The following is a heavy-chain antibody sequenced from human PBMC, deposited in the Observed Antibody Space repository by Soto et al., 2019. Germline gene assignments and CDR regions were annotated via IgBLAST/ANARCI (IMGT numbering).Heavy chain of an antibody. CDR2: ISYDGNNN. D-gene: IGHD5-12*01. Sequence: QVKLVESGGGVVQPGTSLRLSCAVSGFTFRSYATHWVRQAPGGGLEWVAPISYDGNNNYYADSVKGRFTISRDTFKNTLFLQMNSLRREDTAMYYCARGIGDGYNLDYWGQGTMVTVSS. J-gene: IGHJ4*02. CDR3: ARGIGDGYNLDY. V-gene: IGHV3-30-3*01. CDR1: GFTFRSYA.